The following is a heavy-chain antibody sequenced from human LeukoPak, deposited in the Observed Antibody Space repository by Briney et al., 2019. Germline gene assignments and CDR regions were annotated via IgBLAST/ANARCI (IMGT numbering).Heavy chain of an antibody. CDR1: GFTFSSYS. D-gene: IGHD6-13*01. Sequence: GGSLRLSCAASGFTFSSYSMNWVRQAPGKGLEWVSSISSSSSYIYYADSVKGRFTISRDNAKNSLYLQMNSLRAEDTAVYYCARDLRRPKFKGGAAADFVYYFDYWGQGTLVTVSS. CDR3: ARDLRRPKFKGGAAADFVYYFDY. CDR2: ISSSSSYI. V-gene: IGHV3-21*01. J-gene: IGHJ4*02.